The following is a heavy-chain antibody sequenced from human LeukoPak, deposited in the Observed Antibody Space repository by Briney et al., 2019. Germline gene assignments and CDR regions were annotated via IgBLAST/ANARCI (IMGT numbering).Heavy chain of an antibody. D-gene: IGHD5-24*01. CDR2: ISGSGGGT. V-gene: IGHV3-23*01. CDR1: GFTFGSYA. CDR3: ARQREMTTIFTALGY. J-gene: IGHJ4*02. Sequence: GGSLRLSCAASGFTFGSYAMNWVRQAPGKGLEWVSGISGSGGGTYYADSVKGRFTISRDNAKNSLYLQMNSLRAEDTAVYYCARQREMTTIFTALGYWGQGTLVTVSS.